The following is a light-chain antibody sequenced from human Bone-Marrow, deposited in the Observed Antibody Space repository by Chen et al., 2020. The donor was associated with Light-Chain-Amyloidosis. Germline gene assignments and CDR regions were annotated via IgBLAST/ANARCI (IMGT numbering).Light chain of an antibody. CDR2: DDS. Sequence: YVPTQPSPVSVAPGQTATVACGGNNIGSTSVHWYQQTPGHAPLLVVYDDSDRPSGIPVLLSGSNSGNTATLTISRVEAGDEADYYCQVWDRSSDRPVFGGGTKLTVL. J-gene: IGLJ3*02. CDR1: NIGSTS. V-gene: IGLV3-21*02. CDR3: QVWDRSSDRPV.